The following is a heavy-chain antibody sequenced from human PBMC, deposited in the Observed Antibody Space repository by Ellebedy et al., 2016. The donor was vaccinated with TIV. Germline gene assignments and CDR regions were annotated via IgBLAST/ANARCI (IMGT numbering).Heavy chain of an antibody. J-gene: IGHJ3*02. V-gene: IGHV4-39*01. D-gene: IGHD2-15*01. Sequence: SETLSLTXTVSGGSTSSSSFYWGWIRQPPGKGLEYIASIYYSGRTYYNPSLKSRVSISVDTSKNQFSLKLSSVTAADTAVYYGWGGGGYCSGGTCSDVFDIWGQGTKVTVSS. CDR3: WGGGGYCSGGTCSDVFDI. CDR2: IYYSGRT. CDR1: GGSTSSSSFY.